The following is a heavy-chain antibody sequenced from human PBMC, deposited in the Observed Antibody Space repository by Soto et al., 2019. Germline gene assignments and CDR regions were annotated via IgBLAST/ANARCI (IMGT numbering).Heavy chain of an antibody. Sequence: GESLKISCKGSGYSFTSYWISWVRQMPGKGLERVGRIDPSDSYTNYSPSFQGHITISADKSISTAYLQWSSLKASVTAMYYCARRDILVVPGADYYYYYGMDVWGQGTTVTVSS. CDR3: ARRDILVVPGADYYYYYGMDV. CDR2: IDPSDSYT. CDR1: GYSFTSYW. V-gene: IGHV5-10-1*01. J-gene: IGHJ6*02. D-gene: IGHD2-2*01.